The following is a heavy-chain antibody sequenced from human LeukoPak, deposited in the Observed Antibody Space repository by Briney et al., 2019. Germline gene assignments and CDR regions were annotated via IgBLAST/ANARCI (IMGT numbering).Heavy chain of an antibody. D-gene: IGHD2-21*02. V-gene: IGHV1-2*02. J-gene: IGHJ4*02. Sequence: GASVTVSCTASGYTFTFYYMHWVRQAPGQGLEWMGWINPNSGGTNYAQKFQGRVTMTRDTSISTAYMELSRLRSDDTAVYYCATSPYGCGGDCFFDYWGQGTLVTVSS. CDR1: GYTFTFYY. CDR2: INPNSGGT. CDR3: ATSPYGCGGDCFFDY.